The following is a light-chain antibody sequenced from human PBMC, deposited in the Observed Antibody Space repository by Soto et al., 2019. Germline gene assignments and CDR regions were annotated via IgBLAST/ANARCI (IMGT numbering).Light chain of an antibody. CDR1: QSVSSSY. V-gene: IGKV3-20*01. CDR3: QQYGTSPRT. Sequence: EIVLTQSPGTLSLSPGERATISCRASQSVSSSYLSWYQQKPGQAPRLLMYGASSRATVIPDRFSGSGSGTDFTLTISRPAPEDFAVYYCQQYGTSPRTFGQGTKVEIK. CDR2: GAS. J-gene: IGKJ1*01.